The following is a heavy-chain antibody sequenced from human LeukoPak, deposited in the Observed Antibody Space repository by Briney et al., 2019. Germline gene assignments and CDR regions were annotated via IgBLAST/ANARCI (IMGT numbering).Heavy chain of an antibody. D-gene: IGHD3-10*01. CDR3: ARGHGCDY. CDR1: GFTFSYYW. CDR2: IKHDGSEK. V-gene: IGHV3-7*01. Sequence: GGSLRLSCAVSGFTFSYYWMSWVRQAPGKGLEWVASIKHDGSEKYYVDSVKGRFTISRDNAKNSPFLQMNSLRAEDTAVYYCARGHGCDYWGQGTLVTVSS. J-gene: IGHJ4*02.